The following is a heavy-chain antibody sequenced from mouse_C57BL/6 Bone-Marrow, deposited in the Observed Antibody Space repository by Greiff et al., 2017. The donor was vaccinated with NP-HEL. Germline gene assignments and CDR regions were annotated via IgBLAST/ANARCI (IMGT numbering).Heavy chain of an antibody. CDR2: IHPNSGST. Sequence: QVQLQQPGAELVKPGASVKLSCKASGYTFTSYWMHWVKQRPGQGLEWIGMIHPNSGSTNYNEKFKSKATLTVDKSSSTAYMQLSSLTSEDSAVYYCARGDGYPHWYFDVWGTGTTVTVSS. J-gene: IGHJ1*03. CDR3: ARGDGYPHWYFDV. CDR1: GYTFTSYW. D-gene: IGHD2-3*01. V-gene: IGHV1-64*01.